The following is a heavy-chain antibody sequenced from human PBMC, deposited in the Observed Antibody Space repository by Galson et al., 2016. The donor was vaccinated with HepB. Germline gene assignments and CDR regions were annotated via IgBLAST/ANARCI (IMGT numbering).Heavy chain of an antibody. V-gene: IGHV1-2*02. CDR2: INPSSGGT. CDR3: VREGRFSGSYSA. Sequence: SVKVSCKASGYAFASYNIHWVRQAPGQGLEWMGWINPSSGGTSYAQKFQGRVTMTRDTSISTASMELSRLTSDDTALYYCVREGRFSGSYSAWGQGTLVTVSS. CDR1: GYAFASYN. J-gene: IGHJ5*02. D-gene: IGHD1-26*01.